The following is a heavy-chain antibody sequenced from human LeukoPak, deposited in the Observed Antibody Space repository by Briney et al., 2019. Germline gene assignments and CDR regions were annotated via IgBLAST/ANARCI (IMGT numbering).Heavy chain of an antibody. Sequence: GASVKVSCKVSGSTFTNHGISWVREAPGQGLEWMGLINPSGSSTLYAQKFQGRVTMTRYMSTTTDYMELSSLRSEDTAVYYCARDRGRVRTYYYDSSGYYPYDAFDIWGQGTMVTVSS. V-gene: IGHV1-46*01. D-gene: IGHD3-22*01. CDR1: GSTFTNHG. CDR2: INPSGSST. CDR3: ARDRGRVRTYYYDSSGYYPYDAFDI. J-gene: IGHJ3*02.